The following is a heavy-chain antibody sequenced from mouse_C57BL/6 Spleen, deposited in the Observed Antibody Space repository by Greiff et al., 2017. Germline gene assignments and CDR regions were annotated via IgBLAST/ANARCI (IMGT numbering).Heavy chain of an antibody. D-gene: IGHD1-1*01. CDR3: ARGFTAGY. CDR1: GYSFTGYY. J-gene: IGHJ2*01. Sequence: EVQLQQSGPELVKPGASVKISCKASGYSFTGYYMNWVKQSPEKSLEWIGEINPSTGGTTYNQKCKAKATLTVDKSSSTAYMQLKSLTSEDSAVYYCARGFTAGYWGQGTTLTVSS. V-gene: IGHV1-42*01. CDR2: INPSTGGT.